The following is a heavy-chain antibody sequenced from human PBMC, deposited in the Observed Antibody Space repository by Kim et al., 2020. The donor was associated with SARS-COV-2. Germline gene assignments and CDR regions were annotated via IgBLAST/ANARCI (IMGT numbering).Heavy chain of an antibody. V-gene: IGHV3-23*01. D-gene: IGHD3-22*01. CDR3: YYDSSGYDNWFDP. CDR2: ITASGNKT. Sequence: GGSLRLSCAASGFTFKKYAMSWVRQAPGKGLEWVSAITASGNKTYYADSVRGRFTISRDNFEDTLFLQMDSLRAEDTAVYYCYYDSSGYDNWFDPRGQGTPVTVSS. CDR1: GFTFKKYA. J-gene: IGHJ5*02.